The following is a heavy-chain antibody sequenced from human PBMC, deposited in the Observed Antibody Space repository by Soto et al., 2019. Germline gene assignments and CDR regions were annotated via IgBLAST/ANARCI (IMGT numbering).Heavy chain of an antibody. Sequence: PGGSLRLSCAASGFTFSSYAMHWVRQAPGKGLEWVAVISYDGSNKYYADSVKGRFTISRDNSKNTLYLQMNSLRAEDTAVYYCARPESTYYDFWSGYYSDYWGQGTLVTVSS. J-gene: IGHJ4*02. CDR1: GFTFSSYA. V-gene: IGHV3-30-3*01. CDR2: ISYDGSNK. CDR3: ARPESTYYDFWSGYYSDY. D-gene: IGHD3-3*01.